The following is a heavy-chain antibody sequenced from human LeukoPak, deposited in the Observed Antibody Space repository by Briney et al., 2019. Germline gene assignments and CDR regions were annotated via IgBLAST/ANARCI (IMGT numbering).Heavy chain of an antibody. J-gene: IGHJ3*01. Sequence: SVKVSCKSSGDSFGSYSFSWVRLAPGQGLEWMGVIIPIFGTTKYAQKFQGRVTITTDESTSTAYMELSSLRSEDTAVYYCARDLYCTHGIGYSPGAFDLWGQGTIVTVSS. D-gene: IGHD2-8*01. V-gene: IGHV1-69*05. CDR3: ARDLYCTHGIGYSPGAFDL. CDR1: GDSFGSYS. CDR2: IIPIFGTT.